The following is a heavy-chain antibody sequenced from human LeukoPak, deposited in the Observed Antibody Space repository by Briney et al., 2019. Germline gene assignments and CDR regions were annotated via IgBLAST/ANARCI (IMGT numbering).Heavy chain of an antibody. CDR1: GFTFSSYG. CDR2: ISYDGSNK. CDR3: AKDLSSGWLDY. J-gene: IGHJ4*02. V-gene: IGHV3-30*18. D-gene: IGHD6-19*01. Sequence: GGSLRLSCAASGFTFSSYGMHWVRQAPGKGLEWVAVISYDGSNKYYADSVKGRFTISRDNSKNTLYLQMNSLRAEDTAVYYCAKDLSSGWLDYWGQGTLATVSS.